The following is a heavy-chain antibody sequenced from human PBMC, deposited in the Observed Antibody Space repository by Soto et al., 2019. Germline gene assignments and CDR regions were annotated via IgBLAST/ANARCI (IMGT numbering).Heavy chain of an antibody. CDR3: ARDKITGLFDY. J-gene: IGHJ4*02. Sequence: SETLSLTCAVYGGSFSGYYCTWIRQPPGTGLEWIGEINHSGSTNYNRSLKSRVTISVDTPKDQFSLKLTSVTAADPAVSYCARDKITGLFDYWGQGNLVTVSS. D-gene: IGHD2-8*02. CDR2: INHSGST. CDR1: GGSFSGYY. V-gene: IGHV4-34*01.